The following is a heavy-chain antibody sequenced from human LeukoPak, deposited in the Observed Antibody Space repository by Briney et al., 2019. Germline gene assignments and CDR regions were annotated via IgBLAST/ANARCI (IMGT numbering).Heavy chain of an antibody. CDR2: ISYDGSNK. CDR3: VRPRIFDWSPGDY. V-gene: IGHV3-30*04. CDR1: GFTFSSYA. J-gene: IGHJ4*02. Sequence: GGSLRLSCAASGFTFSSYAMHWVRQAPGKGLEWVAVISYDGSNKYYADSVKGRFTISRDNSKNTLYLQMNSLRAEDTAVYYCVRPRIFDWSPGDYWGPGILVTVSS. D-gene: IGHD3-9*01.